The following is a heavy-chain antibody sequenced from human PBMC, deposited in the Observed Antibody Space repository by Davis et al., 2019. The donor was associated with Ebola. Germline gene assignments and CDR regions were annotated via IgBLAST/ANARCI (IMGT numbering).Heavy chain of an antibody. CDR3: ARDVRERIAAPRDAFDI. Sequence: ASVKVSCKASGYTFTSYGISWVRQAPGQGLEWMGWISAYNGNTNYAQKFQGRVTITADKSTSTAYMELSSLRSEDTAVYYCARDVRERIAAPRDAFDIWGQGTMVTVSS. J-gene: IGHJ3*02. CDR1: GYTFTSYG. D-gene: IGHD6-6*01. V-gene: IGHV1-18*01. CDR2: ISAYNGNT.